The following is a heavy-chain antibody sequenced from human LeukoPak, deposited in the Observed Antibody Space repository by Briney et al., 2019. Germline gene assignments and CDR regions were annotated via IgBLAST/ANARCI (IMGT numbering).Heavy chain of an antibody. J-gene: IGHJ4*02. Sequence: GGSLRLSCAASGFTFSNLWMSWVRQAPGKGLKWVANIKQDGSEKYYVDSVKGRFTISRDNAQNSLYLQMNSLRAGGTAIYYCATSTAAAGTDWGQGTLVTVSS. CDR2: IKQDGSEK. D-gene: IGHD6-13*01. V-gene: IGHV3-7*03. CDR1: GFTFSNLW. CDR3: ATSTAAAGTD.